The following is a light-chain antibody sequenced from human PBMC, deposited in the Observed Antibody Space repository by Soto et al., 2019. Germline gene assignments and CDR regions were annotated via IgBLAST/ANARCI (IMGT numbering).Light chain of an antibody. CDR3: LHTTHWPST. V-gene: IGKV2-30*01. Sequence: DVVMTQSPLSLPVTLGQPASISCRSSQSLVSSDGNTYLSWFQQRPGQSPRRLIYKVSNRDSGVPDRFSGSGSGTDFTLKVSRVEAEDVGIYFCLHTTHWPSTFGQGTKLEMK. CDR1: QSLVSSDGNTY. CDR2: KVS. J-gene: IGKJ2*01.